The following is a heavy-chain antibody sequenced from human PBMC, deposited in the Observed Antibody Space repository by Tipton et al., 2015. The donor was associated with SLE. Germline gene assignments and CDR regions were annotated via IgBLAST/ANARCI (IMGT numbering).Heavy chain of an antibody. CDR2: INHSGST. D-gene: IGHD1-1*01. CDR1: GGSISNDY. CDR3: ARAHWTFFPYYYYMDV. Sequence: TLSLTCTVSGGSISNDYWSWIRQPPGKGLEWIGEINHSGSTNYNPSLKGRVTISVDTSKNQFSLKLNSVTAADTAVYYCARAHWTFFPYYYYMDVWGKGTTVTVSS. J-gene: IGHJ6*03. V-gene: IGHV4-34*01.